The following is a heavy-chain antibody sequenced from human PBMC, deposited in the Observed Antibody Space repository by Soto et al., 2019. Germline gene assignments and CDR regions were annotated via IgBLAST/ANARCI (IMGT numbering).Heavy chain of an antibody. CDR1: GLTVSIHC. D-gene: IGHD2-8*01. CDR3: ITDGPDGRAY. Sequence: LSCAASGLTVSIHCMSWVRQAPGKGLEWVSVIYSGGSTYYADSVKGRFTISRDNSKNTLYLQMNSLRAEDTAVYYCITDGPDGRAYWGQGTQVTVSS. V-gene: IGHV3-53*01. J-gene: IGHJ4*02. CDR2: IYSGGST.